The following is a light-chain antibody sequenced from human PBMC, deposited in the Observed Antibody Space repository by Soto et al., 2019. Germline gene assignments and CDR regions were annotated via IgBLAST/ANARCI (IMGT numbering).Light chain of an antibody. CDR1: QGISSY. CDR3: QQVESYPST. J-gene: IGKJ4*01. Sequence: EIQLTQSPSFLSASVGDRVTITCRASQGISSYLAWYQQKPGKAPKLLIYAASSLQSGVPSRFGGSGSGTDFTLTITSLQPEDFATYYCQQVESYPSTFGGGTKVDIK. CDR2: AAS. V-gene: IGKV1-9*01.